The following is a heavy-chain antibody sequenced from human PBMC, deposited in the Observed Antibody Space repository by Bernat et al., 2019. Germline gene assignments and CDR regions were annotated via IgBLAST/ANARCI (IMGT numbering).Heavy chain of an antibody. CDR1: GFTFSDYW. Sequence: EVQLVESGGDLVQPGVSLRLSCVASGFTFSDYWIYWVRQAPGKGLVWVARINRDESSASYADSVKGRFTISRDKAKNTLYLQMNSLRVEDTALYYCARDKEDGGSFDIWGQGTMVTVSS. J-gene: IGHJ3*02. CDR2: INRDESSA. V-gene: IGHV3-74*01. CDR3: ARDKEDGGSFDI. D-gene: IGHD4-23*01.